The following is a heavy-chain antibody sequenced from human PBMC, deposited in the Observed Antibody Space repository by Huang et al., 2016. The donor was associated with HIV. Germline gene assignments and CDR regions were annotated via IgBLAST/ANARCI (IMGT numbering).Heavy chain of an antibody. V-gene: IGHV3-48*01. Sequence: EVQLVESGGRLVRPGGSLRLACAASGFTFSAFSMNWIRQAPGKGLEWISYIRIDKGLTYYADSGKGRFTISRDTAKNALYLQMNSLRADDTALYFCARGKYDVLTGWDDTYYFDHWGQGTLVTVSS. CDR1: GFTFSAFS. D-gene: IGHD3-9*01. CDR2: IRIDKGLT. CDR3: ARGKYDVLTGWDDTYYFDH. J-gene: IGHJ4*02.